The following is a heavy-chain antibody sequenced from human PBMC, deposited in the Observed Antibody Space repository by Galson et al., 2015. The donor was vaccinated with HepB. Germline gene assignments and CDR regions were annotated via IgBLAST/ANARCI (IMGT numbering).Heavy chain of an antibody. V-gene: IGHV4-34*01. CDR3: ARGPAVYQLLSLQSAFDP. Sequence: ETLSLTCAVYGGSFSGYYWSWIRQPPGKGLEWIGEINHSGSTNYNPSLKGRVTISVDTSKNQFSLKLSSVTAADTAVYYCARGPAVYQLLSLQSAFDPWGQGTLVTVSS. D-gene: IGHD2-2*01. J-gene: IGHJ5*02. CDR2: INHSGST. CDR1: GGSFSGYY.